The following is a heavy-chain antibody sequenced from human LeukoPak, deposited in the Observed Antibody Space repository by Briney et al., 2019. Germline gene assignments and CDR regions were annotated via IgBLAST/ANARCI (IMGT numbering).Heavy chain of an antibody. Sequence: SVKVSCKASGGTFSSYTISWVRQAPGQGLEWMGGIIPLFGTPDYAQKFQDRLTITADKSTSTAYMELSSLRSEDTAVYYCARVAVRGVIIRPTYLHYWGQGTLVTVSP. CDR3: ARVAVRGVIIRPTYLHY. CDR2: IIPLFGTP. CDR1: GGTFSSYT. D-gene: IGHD3-10*01. J-gene: IGHJ4*02. V-gene: IGHV1-69*06.